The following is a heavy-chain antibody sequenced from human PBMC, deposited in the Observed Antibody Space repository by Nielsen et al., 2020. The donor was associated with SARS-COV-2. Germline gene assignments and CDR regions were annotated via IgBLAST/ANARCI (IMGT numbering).Heavy chain of an antibody. V-gene: IGHV5-10-1*04. Sequence: GESLKISCRGSGYSFTSYWIIWVRQMPGKGLDWMGRIDPTDSYTDYSPSFQGQVTISADKSISTAYLQWSSLKASDTAMYYCARVLGTTHAFDIWGQGTMVTVSS. CDR2: IDPTDSYT. CDR3: ARVLGTTHAFDI. J-gene: IGHJ3*02. D-gene: IGHD4-17*01. CDR1: GYSFTSYW.